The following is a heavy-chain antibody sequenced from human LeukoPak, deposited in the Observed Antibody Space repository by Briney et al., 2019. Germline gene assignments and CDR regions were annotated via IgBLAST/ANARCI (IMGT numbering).Heavy chain of an antibody. J-gene: IGHJ4*02. Sequence: GGSLRLSCAASGFTFSSYAMSWVRQAPGKGLEWVSAISGSGGSTYYADSVKGRFTISRDNAKNSLYLQMNSLRAEDTAVYYCARDSKDQNYDYVWGSYRYKGPGEYYFDYWGQGTLVTVSS. CDR2: ISGSGGST. CDR1: GFTFSSYA. CDR3: ARDSKDQNYDYVWGSYRYKGPGEYYFDY. D-gene: IGHD3-16*02. V-gene: IGHV3-23*01.